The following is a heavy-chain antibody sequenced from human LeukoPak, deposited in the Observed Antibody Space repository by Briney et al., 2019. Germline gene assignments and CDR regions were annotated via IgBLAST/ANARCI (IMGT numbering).Heavy chain of an antibody. V-gene: IGHV4-39*01. CDR2: IFYSGST. Sequence: SETLSLTCTVSGGSISSGSYFWGWIRQPPGKGLEWIGSIFYSGSTYYNPSLNSRVTIFIDTSKNQFSLRLSSVTAADTAVYYCARQMNTVTADYWGQGTLVTVSS. J-gene: IGHJ4*02. D-gene: IGHD4-17*01. CDR3: ARQMNTVTADY. CDR1: GGSISSGSYF.